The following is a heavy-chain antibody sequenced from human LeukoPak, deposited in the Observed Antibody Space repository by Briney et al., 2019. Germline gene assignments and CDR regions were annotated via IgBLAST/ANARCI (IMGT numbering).Heavy chain of an antibody. V-gene: IGHV4-59*12. CDR1: GGSISSYY. J-gene: IGHJ4*02. D-gene: IGHD2-21*02. Sequence: SETLSLTCTVSGGSISSYYWSWIRQPPGKGLEWIGYIYHSGSTYYNPALKSRVTISVDRSKNQFSLKLSSVTAADTAVYYCARGDPTYFDYWGQGTLVTVSS. CDR3: ARGDPTYFDY. CDR2: IYHSGST.